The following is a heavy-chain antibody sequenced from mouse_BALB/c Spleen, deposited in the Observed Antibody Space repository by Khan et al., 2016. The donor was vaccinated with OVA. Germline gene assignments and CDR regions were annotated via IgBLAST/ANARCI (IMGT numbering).Heavy chain of an antibody. V-gene: IGHV5-6*01. J-gene: IGHJ3*01. CDR2: ISNGGSYT. D-gene: IGHD1-2*01. CDR3: ERHGFSVAAAWFAY. CDR1: GFTFSSYG. Sequence: EVELVESGGDLVKPGGSLKLSCEASGFTFSSYGMSWVRQTPDKRLEWVATISNGGSYTYYPDSVKGRLTISRDNAKNTLYLQMSSLKSEDTAMYDCERHGFSVAAAWFAYWGQGTLVTVSA.